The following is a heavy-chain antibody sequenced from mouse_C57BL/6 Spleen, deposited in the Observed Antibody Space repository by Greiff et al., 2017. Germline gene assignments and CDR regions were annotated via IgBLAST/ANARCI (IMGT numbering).Heavy chain of an antibody. J-gene: IGHJ1*03. CDR1: GYTFTDYY. D-gene: IGHD2-13*01. Sequence: EVQLQQSGPVLVKPGASVKMSCKASGYTFTDYYMNWVKQSHGKSLEWIGVINPYNGGTSYNQKFKGKATLTVDKSSSTAYMELNSLTSEDSAVYYCARRESDHCDFDVWGTGTTVTVSS. V-gene: IGHV1-19*01. CDR2: INPYNGGT. CDR3: ARRESDHCDFDV.